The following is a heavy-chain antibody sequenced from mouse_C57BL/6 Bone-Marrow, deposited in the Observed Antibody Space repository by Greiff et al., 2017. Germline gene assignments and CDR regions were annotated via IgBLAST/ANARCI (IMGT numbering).Heavy chain of an antibody. V-gene: IGHV7-3*01. J-gene: IGHJ4*01. CDR3: ARYPHDGYYVAMDY. Sequence: EVQGVESGGGLVQPGGSLSLSCAASGFTFTDYYMSWVRQPPGKALEWLGFIRNKANGYTTEYSASVKGRFTISRDNSQSILYLQMNALRAEDSATYYCARYPHDGYYVAMDYWGQGTSVTVSS. CDR2: IRNKANGYTT. CDR1: GFTFTDYY. D-gene: IGHD2-3*01.